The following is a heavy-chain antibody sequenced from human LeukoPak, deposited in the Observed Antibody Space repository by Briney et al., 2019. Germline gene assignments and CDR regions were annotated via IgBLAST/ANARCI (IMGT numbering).Heavy chain of an antibody. Sequence: PSETLSLTCTVSGGSISSYYWSWIRQPPGKGLEWSGDIYYSGSTNYNPSLKSRVTISVDTSKNQFSLKLSSVTAADTAVYYCARGDSSSSYYYYYYMDVWGKGTTVTVSS. CDR2: IYYSGST. J-gene: IGHJ6*03. D-gene: IGHD6-6*01. CDR3: ARGDSSSSYYYYYYMDV. CDR1: GGSISSYY. V-gene: IGHV4-59*01.